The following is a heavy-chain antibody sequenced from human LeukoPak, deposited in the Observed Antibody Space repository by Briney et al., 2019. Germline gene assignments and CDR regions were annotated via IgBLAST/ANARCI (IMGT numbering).Heavy chain of an antibody. CDR1: GGSIRSSYYY. J-gene: IGHJ3*02. Sequence: PSETLSLTCTVSGGSIRSSYYYWGWIRQPPGKGLEWIGYIYYSGSTNYNPSLKSRVTISVDTSKNQFSLKLSSVTAADTAVYYCARTWPRHFAFDIWGQGTMVTVSS. CDR2: IYYSGST. CDR3: ARTWPRHFAFDI. D-gene: IGHD3-3*02. V-gene: IGHV4-61*05.